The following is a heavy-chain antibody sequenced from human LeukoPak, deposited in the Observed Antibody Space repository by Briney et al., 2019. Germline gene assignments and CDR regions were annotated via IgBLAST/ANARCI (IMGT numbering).Heavy chain of an antibody. D-gene: IGHD3-9*01. CDR1: GFTFSSYG. CDR3: ARVDYDILTGYL. J-gene: IGHJ4*02. Sequence: GSLRLSCAASGFTFSSYGMHWVRQAPGKGLEWVAVIWYDGSNEYYADSVKGRFTISRDNSKNTLYLQMNSLRAEDTAVYYCARVDYDILTGYLWGQGTLVTVSS. V-gene: IGHV3-33*01. CDR2: IWYDGSNE.